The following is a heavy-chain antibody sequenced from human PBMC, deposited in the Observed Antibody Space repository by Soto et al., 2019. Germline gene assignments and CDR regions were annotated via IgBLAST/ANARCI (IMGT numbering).Heavy chain of an antibody. CDR3: ATLITGTLVVVAANFPSTTNWFDP. V-gene: IGHV1-24*01. Sequence: GASVKVSCKVSGYTLTELSMHWVRQAPGKGLEWMGGFDPEDGETIYAQKFQGRVTMTEDTSTDTAYMELSSLRSEDTAVYYCATLITGTLVVVAANFPSTTNWFDPWGQGTLVTVSS. D-gene: IGHD2-15*01. CDR1: GYTLTELS. CDR2: FDPEDGET. J-gene: IGHJ5*02.